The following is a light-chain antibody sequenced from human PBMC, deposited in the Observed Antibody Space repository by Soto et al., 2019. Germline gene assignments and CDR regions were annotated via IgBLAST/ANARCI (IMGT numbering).Light chain of an antibody. Sequence: DLQMTQSPSSLFASVGDRVTITCRASQSISAYLNWYQQRPGKAPSLLIYAATRLHSGVPSRFSGSGSATDFTLTIRSLQPEDFATYYCQRSYRSISFGQGTRLEMK. V-gene: IGKV1-39*01. CDR2: AAT. CDR1: QSISAY. J-gene: IGKJ5*01. CDR3: QRSYRSIS.